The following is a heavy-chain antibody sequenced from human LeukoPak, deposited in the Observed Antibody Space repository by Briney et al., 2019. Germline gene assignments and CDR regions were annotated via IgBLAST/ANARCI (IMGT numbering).Heavy chain of an antibody. D-gene: IGHD3-10*01. J-gene: IGHJ4*02. CDR2: MNPNSGNT. V-gene: IGHV1-8*01. CDR3: ARGNGGAIKSDY. CDR1: GYTFTSYD. Sequence: GASGKVSCKASGYTFTSYDINWVRQATGQGLEWMGWMNPNSGNTGYAQKFQGRVTMTRNTSISTVYMELSSLRSEDTAVYYCARGNGGAIKSDYWGQGTLVTVSS.